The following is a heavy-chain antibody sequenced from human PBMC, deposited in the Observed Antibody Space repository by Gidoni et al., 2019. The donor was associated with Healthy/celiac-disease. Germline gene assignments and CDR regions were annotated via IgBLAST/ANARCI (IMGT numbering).Heavy chain of an antibody. CDR1: GFTFSSYG. D-gene: IGHD1-26*01. Sequence: QVQLVESGGGVVQPGRSLRLSCAASGFTFSSYGMHWVRPAPGKGLEWVAVIWYDGSNKYYADSVKGRFTISRDNSKNTLYLQMNRLRAEDTAVYYCARAGSGSPLGDRVDYWGQGTLVTVSS. V-gene: IGHV3-33*01. J-gene: IGHJ4*02. CDR2: IWYDGSNK. CDR3: ARAGSGSPLGDRVDY.